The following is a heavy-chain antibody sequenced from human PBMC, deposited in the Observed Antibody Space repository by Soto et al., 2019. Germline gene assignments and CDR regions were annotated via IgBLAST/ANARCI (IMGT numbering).Heavy chain of an antibody. CDR3: ARGQRFSDSFDP. V-gene: IGHV4-4*07. Sequence: SETLSLTCTVSGGAISGYCWTWIRQPAGKGLEWIGRIYSSGGTKYNPSLKSRVTISLDTSKNQFSLRLSSVTAADTAVYYCARGQRFSDSFDPWGQGTLVTSPQ. J-gene: IGHJ5*02. D-gene: IGHD3-3*01. CDR1: GGAISGYC. CDR2: IYSSGGT.